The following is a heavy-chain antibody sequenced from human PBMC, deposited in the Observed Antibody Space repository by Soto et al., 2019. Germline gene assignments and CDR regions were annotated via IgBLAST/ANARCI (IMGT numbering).Heavy chain of an antibody. CDR2: ISPKSGGT. Sequence: QVQLAQSGAEVKKPWASVKVSCKASGYTFTAYYIHWVRQAPGQGLEWMGWISPKSGGTNFAQNFHGRVTMTRDTSMSSVSIELSRLTSDDTAVYYCARTPIMGGTNVCFDPWGQGTLVTVSS. CDR1: GYTFTAYY. D-gene: IGHD1-26*01. J-gene: IGHJ5*02. V-gene: IGHV1-2*02. CDR3: ARTPIMGGTNVCFDP.